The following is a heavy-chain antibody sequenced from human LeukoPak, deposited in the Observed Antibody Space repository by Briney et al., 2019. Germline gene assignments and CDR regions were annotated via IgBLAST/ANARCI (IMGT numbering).Heavy chain of an antibody. CDR2: INHSGST. J-gene: IGHJ1*01. Sequence: PSETLSLTCAVYGGSFSGYYWSWIRQPPGKGLEWIGEINHSGSTNYNPSLKSRVTISVDTSKNQFSLKLSSVTAADTAVYYCALTVDYDSSGYYYEVQHGGQGTLVTVSS. CDR1: GGSFSGYY. D-gene: IGHD3-22*01. CDR3: ALTVDYDSSGYYYEVQH. V-gene: IGHV4-34*01.